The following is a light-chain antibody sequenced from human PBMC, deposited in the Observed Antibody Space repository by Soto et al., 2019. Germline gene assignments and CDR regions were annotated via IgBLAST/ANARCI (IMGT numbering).Light chain of an antibody. CDR2: EIS. CDR3: SSYTSSSTYV. CDR1: SSDVGGYNY. Sequence: QSALTQPASVSGSPGQSITISCTGTSSDVGGYNYVSWYQQHPGKAPKLMIFEISNRPLGVSNRFSGSKSGNTASLTISGLQAEDEAAYYCSSYTSSSTYVFGTGTKLTVL. V-gene: IGLV2-14*01. J-gene: IGLJ1*01.